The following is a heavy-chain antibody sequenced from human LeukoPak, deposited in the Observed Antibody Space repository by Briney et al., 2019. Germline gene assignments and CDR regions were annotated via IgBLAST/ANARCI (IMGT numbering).Heavy chain of an antibody. V-gene: IGHV1-8*01. Sequence: ASVKVSCKASGYTFTSYDINWVRQATGQGLEWMGWMNPNSGNTGYAQKFQGRVTMTRNTSISTAYMELSSLRSEDTAVYYCARGSVYRVATTDDYWGRGTLVTVSS. CDR3: ARGSVYRVATTDDY. CDR1: GYTFTSYD. J-gene: IGHJ4*02. D-gene: IGHD5-12*01. CDR2: MNPNSGNT.